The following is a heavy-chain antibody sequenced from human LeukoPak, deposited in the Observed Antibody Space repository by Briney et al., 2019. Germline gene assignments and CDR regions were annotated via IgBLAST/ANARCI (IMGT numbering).Heavy chain of an antibody. CDR2: ISSSSRYI. J-gene: IGHJ4*02. CDR1: GFTFSSYS. CDR3: AKDPRDHSYGWSWRYFDY. D-gene: IGHD5-18*01. Sequence: GGSLRLSCAASGFTFSSYSMNWVRQAPGKGLEWVSSISSSSRYIHYADSVKGRFTISRENDKNSLYLQMNSLRPEDTAVYYCAKDPRDHSYGWSWRYFDYWGQGTPVTVSS. V-gene: IGHV3-21*01.